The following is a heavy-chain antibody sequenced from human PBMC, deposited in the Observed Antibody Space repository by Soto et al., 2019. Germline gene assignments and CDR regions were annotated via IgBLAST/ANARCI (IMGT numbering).Heavy chain of an antibody. CDR1: GFTFSGYA. D-gene: IGHD2-21*01. J-gene: IGHJ3*02. V-gene: IGHV3-23*01. CDR2: ISGSGDST. CDR3: ARSAGGSAYDAFDI. Sequence: PGGSLRLSSAASGFTFSGYAMSWVRQAPGKGLEWVSAISGSGDSTYYADSVKGRFTISRDNSKNTLSLQMNSLRAEDTAVYYCARSAGGSAYDAFDIWGQGTMVTVSS.